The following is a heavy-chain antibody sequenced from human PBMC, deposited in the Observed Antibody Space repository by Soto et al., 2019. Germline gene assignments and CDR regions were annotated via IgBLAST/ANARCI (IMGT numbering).Heavy chain of an antibody. J-gene: IGHJ6*02. CDR3: ARDIALGYYDSSGFPLGGMDV. CDR1: GGTFSSYA. CDR2: IIPIFGTA. D-gene: IGHD3-22*01. V-gene: IGHV1-69*13. Sequence: GASVKVSCKASGGTFSSYAISWVRQAPGQGLEWMGGIIPIFGTANYAQKFQGRVTITADESTSTAYMELSSLRSEDTAVYYCARDIALGYYDSSGFPLGGMDVWGQGTTVTVSS.